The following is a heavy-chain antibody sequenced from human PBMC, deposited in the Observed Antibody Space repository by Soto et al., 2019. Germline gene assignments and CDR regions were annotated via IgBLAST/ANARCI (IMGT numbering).Heavy chain of an antibody. CDR1: DDSISRTSNY. V-gene: IGHV4-39*01. CDR3: VSTIGGIASRTAEY. Sequence: QLQLQESGPGLVKPSETLSLTCTVSDDSISRTSNYWGWIRQPPGKGLEWIASMFYNGNTYNNPSLKSRVTXFIAAXXNQFSLKLSSVTAADTAVYFCVSTIGGIASRTAEYWGQGTLVTVSS. D-gene: IGHD6-13*01. CDR2: MFYNGNT. J-gene: IGHJ4*02.